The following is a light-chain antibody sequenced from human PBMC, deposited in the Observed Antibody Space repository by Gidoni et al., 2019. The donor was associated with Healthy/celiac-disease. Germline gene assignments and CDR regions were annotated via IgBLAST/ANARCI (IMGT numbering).Light chain of an antibody. J-gene: IGLJ3*02. CDR1: VLAKKY. V-gene: IGLV3-27*01. CDR2: KDS. CDR3: YSAADNNLRS. Sequence: SYELTQPSSVSVSPGQTARITCSGDVLAKKYARWFQQKPGQAPVLVIYKDSERPSGIPERFSGSSSGTTVTLTISGAQVEDEADYYCYSAADNNLRSFGGGTKLTVL.